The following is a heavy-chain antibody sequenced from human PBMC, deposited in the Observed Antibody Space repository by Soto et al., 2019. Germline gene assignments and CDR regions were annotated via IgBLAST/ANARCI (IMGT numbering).Heavy chain of an antibody. V-gene: IGHV1-8*01. CDR3: VATSRSRVCCSVIFI. CDR1: GYTFTSYD. Sequence: ASVKVSCKASGYTFTSYDINWGRQATGQGLEWMGWMNPNSGNTGYAQKFQGRVTMTRNTSISTAYMELSSLRSEDTAVYYCVATSRSRVCCSVIFIWGQGTRVTACS. CDR2: MNPNSGNT. J-gene: IGHJ6*02. D-gene: IGHD2-15*01.